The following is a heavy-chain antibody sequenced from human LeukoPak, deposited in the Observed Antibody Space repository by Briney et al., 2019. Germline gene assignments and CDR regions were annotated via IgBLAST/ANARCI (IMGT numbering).Heavy chain of an antibody. CDR3: ATDPIVGTSYGAAK. D-gene: IGHD1-26*01. Sequence: SETLSLTCAVYGGSFSGYYWSWIRQPPGKGLEWIGEINHSGSTNYNPSLKSRVTMSLDTSKNQFSLKLTSVTAADTAVYYCATDPIVGTSYGAAKWGQGNLVTVSS. J-gene: IGHJ4*02. V-gene: IGHV4-34*01. CDR1: GGSFSGYY. CDR2: INHSGST.